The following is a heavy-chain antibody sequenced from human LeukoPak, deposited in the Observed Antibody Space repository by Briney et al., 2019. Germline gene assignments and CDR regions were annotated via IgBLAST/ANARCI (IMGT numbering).Heavy chain of an antibody. CDR2: ISGSGGST. CDR1: GFTFSSYA. CDR3: AKDRGPYSSGWYGHNWFDP. D-gene: IGHD6-19*01. J-gene: IGHJ5*02. Sequence: PGGSLRLSCAASGFTFSSYAMSWVRQAPGKGLEWVSAISGSGGSTYYADSVKGRFTISRDNSKNTLYLQMNSLRAEDTAVYYCAKDRGPYSSGWYGHNWFDPWGQGTLVTVSS. V-gene: IGHV3-23*01.